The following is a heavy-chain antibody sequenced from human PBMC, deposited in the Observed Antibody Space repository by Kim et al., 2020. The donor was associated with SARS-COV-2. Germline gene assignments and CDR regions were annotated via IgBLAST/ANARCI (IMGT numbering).Heavy chain of an antibody. Sequence: DSGTCRFTISRENCQHTLYLQMNSLRAEYTAVYYCAKVGSSGYIYYFDYWGQGTLVTVSS. V-gene: IGHV3-23*01. D-gene: IGHD6-19*01. CDR3: AKVGSSGYIYYFDY. J-gene: IGHJ4*02.